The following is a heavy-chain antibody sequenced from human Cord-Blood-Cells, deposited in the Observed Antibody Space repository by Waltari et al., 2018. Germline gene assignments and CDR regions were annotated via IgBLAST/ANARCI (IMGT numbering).Heavy chain of an antibody. J-gene: IGHJ6*02. V-gene: IGHV1-69*01. CDR2: IIPIFGTA. CDR1: GGTFSSYA. Sequence: QVQLVQSGAEVKKPGSSVKVSCKASGGTFSSYAISWVRQSPGQGLEWMGGIIPIFGTANYAQKFQGRVTITADESTSTAYMELGSLRSEDTAVYYCATRVYCSRTSGYLGVPYYYGMDVWGQGTTVTVSS. D-gene: IGHD2-2*01. CDR3: ATRVYCSRTSGYLGVPYYYGMDV.